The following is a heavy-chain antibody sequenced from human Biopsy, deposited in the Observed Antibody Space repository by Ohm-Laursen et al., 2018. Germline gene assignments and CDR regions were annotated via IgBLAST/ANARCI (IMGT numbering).Heavy chain of an antibody. CDR2: IYLGGTT. D-gene: IGHD2-15*01. Sequence: SLRLSCAASGITVSGNYMTWVRQAPGKGLEWVSVIYLGGTTYYADSVKGRFTISRDNSKNMVYLQMNSLRAEDTAVYYCSTEFTKGNGWNYFDYWGQGTLVTVSS. CDR1: GITVSGNY. J-gene: IGHJ4*02. V-gene: IGHV3-53*01. CDR3: STEFTKGNGWNYFDY.